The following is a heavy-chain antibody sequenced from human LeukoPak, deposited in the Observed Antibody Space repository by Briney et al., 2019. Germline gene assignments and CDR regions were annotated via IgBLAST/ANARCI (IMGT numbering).Heavy chain of an antibody. D-gene: IGHD3-3*01. CDR3: ARASDFWSGVLDY. Sequence: KTSETLSLTCTVSGGSISSGSYNWSWIRQPAGKGLEWIGRIYTSGSTNYNPSLKSRVTISVDTSKNQFSLKLSSVTAADTAVYYCARASDFWSGVLDYWGQGTLVTVSS. J-gene: IGHJ4*02. V-gene: IGHV4-61*02. CDR1: GGSISSGSYN. CDR2: IYTSGST.